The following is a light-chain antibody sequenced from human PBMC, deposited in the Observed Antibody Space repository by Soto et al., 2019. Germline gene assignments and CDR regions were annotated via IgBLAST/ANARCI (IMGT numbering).Light chain of an antibody. J-gene: IGKJ2*01. Sequence: EILLAQSPDTLSLSPGERATLSCKASKDVSIFLAWYQQKPGQAPRLLIHDASNRATGVPARFSGSGSGRDFTLTITSLEPEDFAVYYCQQRSTWLYTFGQGTKLEV. V-gene: IGKV3-11*02. CDR1: KDVSIF. CDR3: QQRSTWLYT. CDR2: DAS.